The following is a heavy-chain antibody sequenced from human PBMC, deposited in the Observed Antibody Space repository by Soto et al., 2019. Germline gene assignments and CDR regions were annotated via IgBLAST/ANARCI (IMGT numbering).Heavy chain of an antibody. V-gene: IGHV5-10-1*01. Sequence: GESLKISCKGSGYSFTSYWISWVRQMPGKGLEWMGRIDPSDSYTNYSPSLQGHVTISADKSISTAYLQWSSLKASDTAMYYCARQSTMVRVLDVWGQGTTVTVSS. CDR1: GYSFTSYW. D-gene: IGHD3-10*01. CDR3: ARQSTMVRVLDV. CDR2: IDPSDSYT. J-gene: IGHJ6*02.